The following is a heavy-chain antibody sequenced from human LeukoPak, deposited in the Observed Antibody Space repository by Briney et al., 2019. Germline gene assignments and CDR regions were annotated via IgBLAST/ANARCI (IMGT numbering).Heavy chain of an antibody. Sequence: ASVKVSCKASGYTFTSYYMHWVRQASGQGLEWRGILNPYSGTTTYAQKFQGRVTMTRDTSTSTVYMELSRLRSEDTAVYYCARDHTGGGSSWSDNWFDPWGQGTLVTVSS. V-gene: IGHV1-46*01. CDR3: ARDHTGGGSSWSDNWFDP. J-gene: IGHJ5*02. CDR2: LNPYSGTT. CDR1: GYTFTSYY. D-gene: IGHD6-13*01.